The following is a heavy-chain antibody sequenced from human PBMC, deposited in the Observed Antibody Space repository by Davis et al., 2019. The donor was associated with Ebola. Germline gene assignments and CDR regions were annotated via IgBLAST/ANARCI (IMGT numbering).Heavy chain of an antibody. D-gene: IGHD4-17*01. Sequence: MPGGSLRLSCAVSGGSISSSNWWSWVRQPPGKGLEWIGEINHSGSTNYNPSLKSRVTISVDTSKNQFSLKLSSVTAADTAVYYCARHERDDYGDYVVNYYYYGMDVWGQGTTVTVSS. CDR3: ARHERDDYGDYVVNYYYYGMDV. CDR2: INHSGST. V-gene: IGHV4-4*02. CDR1: GGSISSSNW. J-gene: IGHJ6*02.